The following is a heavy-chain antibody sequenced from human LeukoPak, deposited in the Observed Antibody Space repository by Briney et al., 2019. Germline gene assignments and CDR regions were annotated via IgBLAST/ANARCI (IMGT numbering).Heavy chain of an antibody. CDR2: IYTSGST. CDR3: ARQMGAVAGDYYYYGMDV. V-gene: IGHV4-4*07. D-gene: IGHD6-19*01. Sequence: SETLSLTCTVSGGSISSYYWSWIRQPARKGLEWIGRIYTSGSTNYNPSLKSRVTMSVDTSKNQFSLKLSSVTAADTAVYYCARQMGAVAGDYYYYGMDVWGQGTTVTVSS. J-gene: IGHJ6*02. CDR1: GGSISSYY.